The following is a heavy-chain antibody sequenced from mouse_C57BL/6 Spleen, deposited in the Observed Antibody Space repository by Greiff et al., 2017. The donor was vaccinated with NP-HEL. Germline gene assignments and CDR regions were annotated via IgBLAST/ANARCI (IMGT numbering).Heavy chain of an antibody. J-gene: IGHJ2*01. Sequence: EVMLVESGGGLVKPGGSLKLSCAASGFTFSSYTTSWVRQTPEKRLEWVATISGGGGNTYYPDSVKGRFTISRDNAKNTLYLQMSSLRSEDTALYYCARHSGVRRYYFDYWGQGTTLTVSS. V-gene: IGHV5-9*01. CDR1: GFTFSSYT. D-gene: IGHD2-14*01. CDR3: ARHSGVRRYYFDY. CDR2: ISGGGGNT.